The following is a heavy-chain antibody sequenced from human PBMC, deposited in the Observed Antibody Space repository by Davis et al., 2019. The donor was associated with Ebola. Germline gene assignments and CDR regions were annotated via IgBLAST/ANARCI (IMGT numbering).Heavy chain of an antibody. D-gene: IGHD3-16*01. CDR1: GASITTNY. J-gene: IGHJ5*02. Sequence: MPGGSLRLSCTVSGASITTNYWSWIRQPPGKGLEWIGHIYHTGHTYYSPSLRSRVTLSVDTSKNQFSLKMTSVTVADTAVYYCVRLAQVLGGGILRFDPWGQGTLVTVSS. CDR2: IYHTGHT. CDR3: VRLAQVLGGGILRFDP. V-gene: IGHV4-59*08.